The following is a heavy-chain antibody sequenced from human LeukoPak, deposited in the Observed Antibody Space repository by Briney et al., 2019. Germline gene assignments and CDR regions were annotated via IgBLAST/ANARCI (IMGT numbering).Heavy chain of an antibody. CDR3: ARDYCSSTSCYLGWFDP. J-gene: IGHJ5*02. V-gene: IGHV1-2*02. D-gene: IGHD2-2*01. CDR1: GYTFTGYY. Sequence: ASVKVSCKASGYTFTGYYMHWVRQAPGQGLEWMGWINPNSGGTNYAQKFQGRVTMTRDTSISTAYMELSRLRSDDTAVYYCARDYCSSTSCYLGWFDPWGQGTLSPSPQ. CDR2: INPNSGGT.